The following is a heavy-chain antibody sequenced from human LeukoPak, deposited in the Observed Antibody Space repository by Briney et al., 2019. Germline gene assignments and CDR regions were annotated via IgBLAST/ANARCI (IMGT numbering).Heavy chain of an antibody. D-gene: IGHD3-3*01. Sequence: GGSLRLSCAASGFTFSSYGMHWVRQAPGKGLEWVSRINTDGSSTSYADSVKGRFTISRDNAKNTLYLQMNSLRAEDTAVYYCARVNDFGDYFDYWGQGALVTVSS. CDR2: INTDGSST. V-gene: IGHV3-74*01. CDR3: ARVNDFGDYFDY. CDR1: GFTFSSYG. J-gene: IGHJ4*02.